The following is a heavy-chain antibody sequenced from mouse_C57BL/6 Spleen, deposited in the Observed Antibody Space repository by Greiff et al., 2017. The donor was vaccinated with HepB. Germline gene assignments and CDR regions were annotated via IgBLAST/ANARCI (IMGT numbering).Heavy chain of an antibody. D-gene: IGHD1-1*01. V-gene: IGHV1-82*01. CDR3: ARSTGSSFYYYAMDY. CDR1: GYAFSSSW. J-gene: IGHJ4*01. Sequence: QVQLKQSGPELVKPGASVKISCKASGYAFSSSWMNWVKQRPGKGLEWIGRIYPGDGDTNYNGKFKGKATLTADKSSSTTYMQLSSLTSEDSAVYFCARSTGSSFYYYAMDYWGQGTSVTVSS. CDR2: IYPGDGDT.